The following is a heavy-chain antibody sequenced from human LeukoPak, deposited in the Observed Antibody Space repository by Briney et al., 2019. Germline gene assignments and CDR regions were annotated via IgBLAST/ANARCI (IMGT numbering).Heavy chain of an antibody. CDR2: IYSSGST. Sequence: SQTLSLTCTVSGGSISSGNYYWSWIRQPAGKGLEWIGRIYSSGSTNYNPSLKSRVTISEDTSKNQFSLKLSSVTAADTAVYYCAREEAYDADNFYYFDYWGQGTLVTVSS. D-gene: IGHD1-20*01. CDR1: GGSISSGNYY. V-gene: IGHV4-61*02. CDR3: AREEAYDADNFYYFDY. J-gene: IGHJ4*02.